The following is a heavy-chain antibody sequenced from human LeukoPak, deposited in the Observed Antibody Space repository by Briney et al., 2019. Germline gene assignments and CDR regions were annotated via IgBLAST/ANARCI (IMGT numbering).Heavy chain of an antibody. V-gene: IGHV3-30*04. CDR3: AKTDSSSWYSYYFDY. D-gene: IGHD6-13*01. CDR1: GFTFSSYA. Sequence: GRSLRLSCAASGFTFSSYAMHWVRQAPGKGLEWVAVISYDGSNKYYTDSVKGRFTISRDNSKNTLYLQMNSLRAEDTAVYYCAKTDSSSWYSYYFDYWGQGTLVTVSS. CDR2: ISYDGSNK. J-gene: IGHJ4*02.